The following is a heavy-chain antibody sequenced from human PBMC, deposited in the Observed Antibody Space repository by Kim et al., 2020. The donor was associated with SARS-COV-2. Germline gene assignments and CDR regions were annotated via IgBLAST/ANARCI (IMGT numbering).Heavy chain of an antibody. Sequence: TNYHPSLKSRVTLSVDTAKNRFSRKLNSVTAADTAVYYCARRGQQLVFDYWGQGALVTVSS. D-gene: IGHD6-13*01. CDR3: ARRGQQLVFDY. V-gene: IGHV4-4*09. J-gene: IGHJ4*02. CDR2: T.